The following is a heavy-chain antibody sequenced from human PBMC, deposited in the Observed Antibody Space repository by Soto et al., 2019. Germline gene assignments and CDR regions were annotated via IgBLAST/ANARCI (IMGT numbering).Heavy chain of an antibody. J-gene: IGHJ6*02. V-gene: IGHV3-48*02. D-gene: IGHD2-2*01. CDR3: ARDFGDIVVVPAADSEGYYYNYGMDV. CDR1: GFTFSSYS. CDR2: ISSSSSTI. Sequence: EVQLVESGGGLVQPGGSLRLSCAASGFTFSSYSMNWVRQAPGKGLEWVSYISSSSSTIYYADSVKGRFTISRDNAKNSLYLQMNSLRDEDTAVYYCARDFGDIVVVPAADSEGYYYNYGMDVWGQGTTVTVSS.